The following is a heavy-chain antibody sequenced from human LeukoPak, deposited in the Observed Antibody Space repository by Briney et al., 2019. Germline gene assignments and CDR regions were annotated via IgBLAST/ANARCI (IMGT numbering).Heavy chain of an antibody. CDR1: GYTFTSYY. CDR2: INPSGGST. V-gene: IGHV1-46*01. J-gene: IGHJ4*02. D-gene: IGHD3-10*01. Sequence: ASVKVSCKASGYTFTSYYMHWVRQAPGQGLEWMGIINPSGGSTSYAQKFQGRVTITADKSTSTAYMELSSLRSEDTAVYYCARDMVFDYWGQGTLVTVSS. CDR3: ARDMVFDY.